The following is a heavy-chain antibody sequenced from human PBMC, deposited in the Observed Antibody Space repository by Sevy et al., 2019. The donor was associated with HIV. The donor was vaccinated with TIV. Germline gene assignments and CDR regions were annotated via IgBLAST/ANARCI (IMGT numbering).Heavy chain of an antibody. J-gene: IGHJ6*02. D-gene: IGHD1-26*01. Sequence: ASVKVSCKASGYTSTGYYMHWVRQAPGQGLEWMGRINPNSGGTNYAQKFQGRVTMTRDTSISTAYMELSRLRSDDTAVYYCARESGGSYYSLKYYYYYGMDVWGQGTTVTVSS. CDR1: GYTSTGYY. CDR2: INPNSGGT. CDR3: ARESGGSYYSLKYYYYYGMDV. V-gene: IGHV1-2*06.